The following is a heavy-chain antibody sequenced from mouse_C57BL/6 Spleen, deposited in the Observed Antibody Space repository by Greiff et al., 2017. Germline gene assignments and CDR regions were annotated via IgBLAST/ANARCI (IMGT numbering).Heavy chain of an antibody. CDR1: GFSFTTYA. J-gene: IGHJ4*01. V-gene: IGHV10-1*01. Sequence: EVQLQESGGGLVQPKGSLRLSCAASGFSFTTYALNWVRRALGKGLEWVARIRSKSNNYTTYYADSVKYRFTISRADSESMPYMQMNNLKSEDTAMYYCVRHSNDSIDYWGQGTSVTVSS. D-gene: IGHD2-5*01. CDR3: VRHSNDSIDY. CDR2: IRSKSNNYTT.